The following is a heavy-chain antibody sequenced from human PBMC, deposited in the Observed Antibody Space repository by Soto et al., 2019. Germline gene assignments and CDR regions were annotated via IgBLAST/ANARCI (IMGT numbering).Heavy chain of an antibody. J-gene: IGHJ4*02. CDR1: GYTFTGYY. D-gene: IGHD3-10*01. CDR3: ARDWYGSGSYYPFDY. CDR2: INPYSGGT. Sequence: GASVKVSCKASGYTFTGYYMHWVRQAPGQGLEWMGWINPYSGGTNYAQKFQGRVTMTRDTSTSTAYMELRRLRSDDTAVYYCARDWYGSGSYYPFDYWGQGTLVTVSS. V-gene: IGHV1-2*02.